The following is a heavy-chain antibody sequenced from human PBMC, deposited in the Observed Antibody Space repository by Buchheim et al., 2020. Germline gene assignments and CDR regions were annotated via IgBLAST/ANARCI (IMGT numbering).Heavy chain of an antibody. Sequence: EVQLVESGGGLVQPGGSLRLSCAASGFTVSSNNLSWVRQATGRGLAWVSVLYSGVSTYYADSVMGRLPISSATSTNTLYLQMNSLRAEDTAVYYCARDPGSDWGQGTL. V-gene: IGHV3-66*02. J-gene: IGHJ4*02. CDR3: ARDPGSD. D-gene: IGHD1-26*01. CDR2: LYSGVST. CDR1: GFTVSSNN.